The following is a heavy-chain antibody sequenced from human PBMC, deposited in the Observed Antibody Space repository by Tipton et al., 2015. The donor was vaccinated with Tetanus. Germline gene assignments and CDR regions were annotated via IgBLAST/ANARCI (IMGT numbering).Heavy chain of an antibody. Sequence: SLRLSCAASGFTFGHHGAHWIRQAPGKGLEWVAVIAFDGKNERYADSVKGRFIISRDNSNNSLSLQMNSLRIDDTAVYYCAFRTNWRFSRGFDCWGQGILVTVSS. V-gene: IGHV3-30*03. CDR1: GFTFGHHG. J-gene: IGHJ4*02. CDR3: AFRTNWRFSRGFDC. CDR2: IAFDGKNE. D-gene: IGHD1-20*01.